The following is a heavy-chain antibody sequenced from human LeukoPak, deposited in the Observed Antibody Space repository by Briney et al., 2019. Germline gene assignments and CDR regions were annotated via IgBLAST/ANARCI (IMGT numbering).Heavy chain of an antibody. Sequence: GGSLRLSCAASGFTFSSYWMTWVRQAPGKGLEWVANIKQDGSEKNYVDSVRGRFTISRDNAKNSLYLQMNSLRAEDTAVYYCARENWYYFDYWGQGTLVTVSS. CDR1: GFTFSSYW. V-gene: IGHV3-7*01. CDR2: IKQDGSEK. CDR3: ARENWYYFDY. D-gene: IGHD1-1*01. J-gene: IGHJ4*02.